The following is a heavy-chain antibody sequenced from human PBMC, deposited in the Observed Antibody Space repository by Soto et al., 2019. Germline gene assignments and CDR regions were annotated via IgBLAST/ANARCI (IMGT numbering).Heavy chain of an antibody. J-gene: IGHJ6*02. CDR3: ARHGFGSLHGLVDV. CDR2: IQYNGYS. V-gene: IGHV4-59*08. CDR1: GGSITNYY. Sequence: QVQLQESGPGLVKPSETLSLPCTVSGGSITNYYCSWFRQPPGKGLEWIGYIQYNGYSAYNLSLKRRVTMSMDTSKTQFSLILESVTATVTAVYYCARHGFGSLHGLVDVWGQGTTVIVSS. D-gene: IGHD3-10*01.